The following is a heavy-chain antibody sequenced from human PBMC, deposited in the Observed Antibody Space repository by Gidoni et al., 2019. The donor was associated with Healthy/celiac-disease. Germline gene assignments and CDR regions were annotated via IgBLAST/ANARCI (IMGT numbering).Heavy chain of an antibody. CDR2: INPNSGGT. J-gene: IGHJ6*02. CDR1: GYTFTGYY. D-gene: IGHD3-16*01. V-gene: IGHV1-2*02. Sequence: QVQLVQSGAEVKKPGSSVQVSCKSSGYTFTGYYMHWVRQAPGQGLEWMGWINPNSGGTNYAQKFQGRVTMTRDTSISTADMELSRLRSDDTAVYYCASLYDYTNVGMDVWGQGTTVTVSS. CDR3: ASLYDYTNVGMDV.